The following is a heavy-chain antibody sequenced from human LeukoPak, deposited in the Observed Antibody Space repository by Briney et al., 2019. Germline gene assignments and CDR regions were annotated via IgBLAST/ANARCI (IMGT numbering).Heavy chain of an antibody. V-gene: IGHV3-66*01. CDR3: AREVTTGHFDY. Sequence: GGSLRLSCVASGFTVSSNYMSWVRQAPGKGLEWVSVIYSGGSTYYADSVKGRFTISRDNSKNTLYLQMNSLRAEDTAVYYCAREVTTGHFDYWGQGTLVTVSS. CDR1: GFTVSSNY. J-gene: IGHJ4*02. CDR2: IYSGGST. D-gene: IGHD1-1*01.